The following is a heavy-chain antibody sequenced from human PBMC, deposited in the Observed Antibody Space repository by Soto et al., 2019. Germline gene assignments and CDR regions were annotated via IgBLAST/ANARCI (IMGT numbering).Heavy chain of an antibody. D-gene: IGHD5-18*01. J-gene: IGHJ6*02. CDR3: AKLTARDYYYGMDV. V-gene: IGHV3-23*01. CDR1: GFTFSSYA. Sequence: GGSLRLSCAASGFTFSSYAMSWVRQAPGKGLEWVSAISGSGGSTYYADSVKGRFTISRDNSKNTLYLQMNSLRAEDTAVYYCAKLTARDYYYGMDVWGQGTTVTVSS. CDR2: ISGSGGST.